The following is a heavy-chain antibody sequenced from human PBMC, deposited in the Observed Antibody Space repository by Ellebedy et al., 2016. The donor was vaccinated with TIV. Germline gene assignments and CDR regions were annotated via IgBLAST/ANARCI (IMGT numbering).Heavy chain of an antibody. CDR2: IKQDGSEK. J-gene: IGHJ4*02. D-gene: IGHD5-24*01. CDR3: ARDGYNYGAGAFDY. V-gene: IGHV3-7*01. CDR1: GFTFSSYW. Sequence: GESLKISXAASGFTFSSYWMSWVRQAPGKGLEWVANIKQDGSEKYYVDSVKGRFTISRDNAKNSLYLQMNSLRAEDTAVYYCARDGYNYGAGAFDYWGQGTLVTVSS.